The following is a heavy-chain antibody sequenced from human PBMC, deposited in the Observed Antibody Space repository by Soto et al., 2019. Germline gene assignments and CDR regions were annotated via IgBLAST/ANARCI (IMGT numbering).Heavy chain of an antibody. J-gene: IGHJ4*02. D-gene: IGHD3-3*01. Sequence: LSLTCTVSGGSISSYYWSWIRQPAGKGLEWIGRIYTSGSTNYNPSLKSRVTMSVDTSKNQFSLKLSTVTAADTAVYYCARDYDFWSGFGGYFDYWGQGTLVTVSS. CDR1: GGSISSYY. CDR3: ARDYDFWSGFGGYFDY. V-gene: IGHV4-4*07. CDR2: IYTSGST.